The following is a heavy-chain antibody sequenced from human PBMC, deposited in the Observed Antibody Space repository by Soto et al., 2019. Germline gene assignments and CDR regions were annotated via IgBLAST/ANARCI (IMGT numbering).Heavy chain of an antibody. V-gene: IGHV1-18*01. CDR3: ARTDSGDYVPPLDY. D-gene: IGHD4-17*01. J-gene: IGHJ4*02. CDR2: ISVYNGEA. Sequence: QVQLVPSGAEVKKPGASVKVSCKAYGYTFTNYGISWVRQAPGQGREWTGTISVYNGEANYAQNLQRRVTMTTDTSTSTADSEVTSLTTDDTAVYYCARTDSGDYVPPLDYWGQGTLVTVSS. CDR1: GYTFTNYG.